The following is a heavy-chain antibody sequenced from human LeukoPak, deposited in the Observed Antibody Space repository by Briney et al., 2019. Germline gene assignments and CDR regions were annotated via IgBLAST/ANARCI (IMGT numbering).Heavy chain of an antibody. CDR1: VGSISSGSYY. CDR3: ARQVTFGYAYAYYFDF. CDR2: IYYSGST. D-gene: IGHD3-16*01. Sequence: SETLSLTCTVSVGSISSGSYYGAWIRQPPGKGREWIGGIYYSGSTYYNPSLKSRVTISVDTSKNQFSLRLSSVTAADTAVYYCARQVTFGYAYAYYFDFWGQGALVTVSS. J-gene: IGHJ4*02. V-gene: IGHV4-39*01.